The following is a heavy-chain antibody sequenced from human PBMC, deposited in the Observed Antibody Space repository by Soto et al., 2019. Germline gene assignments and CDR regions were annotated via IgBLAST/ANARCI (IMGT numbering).Heavy chain of an antibody. J-gene: IGHJ6*02. D-gene: IGHD1-1*01. CDR3: AKDWNDANYDYGTDV. CDR2: ISGSADST. CDR1: GFTFSKNA. V-gene: IGHV3-23*01. Sequence: GGSLRLSCAASGFTFSKNAMSWVRQAPGKGLEWVSAISGSADSTYSADSVKGRFTISRDNSMNTLYLQMNSLRAEDTAVYFCAKDWNDANYDYGTDVWGQGTTVTVSS.